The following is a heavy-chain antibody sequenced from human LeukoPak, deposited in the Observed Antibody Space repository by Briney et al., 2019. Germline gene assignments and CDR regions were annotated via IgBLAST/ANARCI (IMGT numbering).Heavy chain of an antibody. V-gene: IGHV3-30*01. Sequence: GGSLRLSCAASGFTFTNYAIHWVRQAPGKGPEWVAYTSVDGNDKRYADSVEGRFTVSRDNSKNTLYLQMNSLRPEDSAAYYCARDPSGSFDYWGQGTLVTISS. CDR1: GFTFTNYA. CDR3: ARDPSGSFDY. J-gene: IGHJ4*02. CDR2: TSVDGNDK. D-gene: IGHD3-10*01.